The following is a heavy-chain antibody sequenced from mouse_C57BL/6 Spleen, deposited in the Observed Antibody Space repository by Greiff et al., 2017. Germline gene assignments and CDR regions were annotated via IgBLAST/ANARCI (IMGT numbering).Heavy chain of an antibody. CDR1: GYTFTDYN. CDR3: ARRGTYYDYDVWFAY. Sequence: EVQLQQSGPELVKPGASVKIPCKASGYTFTDYNMDWVKQSHGKSLEWIGDINPNNGGTIYNQKFKGKATLTVDKSSSTAYMELRSLTSEDTAVYYCARRGTYYDYDVWFAYWGQGTLVTVSA. D-gene: IGHD2-4*01. V-gene: IGHV1-18*01. J-gene: IGHJ3*01. CDR2: INPNNGGT.